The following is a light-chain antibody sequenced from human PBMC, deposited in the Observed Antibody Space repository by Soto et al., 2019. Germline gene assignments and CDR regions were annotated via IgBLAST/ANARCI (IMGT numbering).Light chain of an antibody. J-gene: IGLJ2*01. CDR1: SSNIGAGYD. CDR3: QSYDSSLSGPYVV. CDR2: GNS. V-gene: IGLV1-40*01. Sequence: HSVLTQPPSVSGAPGQRVTISCTGSSSNIGAGYDVHWYQQLPGTAPKHLFYGNSNRPSWVPDRFSGSKSGTSASLAITGLQAEDEADYYCQSYDSSLSGPYVVFGGGTKLTVL.